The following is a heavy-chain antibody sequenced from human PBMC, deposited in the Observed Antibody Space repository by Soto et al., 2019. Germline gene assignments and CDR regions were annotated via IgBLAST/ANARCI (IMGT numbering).Heavy chain of an antibody. V-gene: IGHV3-11*05. CDR1: GFIFSDYY. CDR2: ISNSGIT. CDR3: ARENYYKMDV. J-gene: IGHJ6*02. Sequence: QVQLVESGGGLVKPRGSLRLSCAASGFIFSDYYMTWIRQSPGKGLEWISYISNSGITNYADSVKGRFTISRDNAKNSLYLQMDSLRAEDTAVYYCARENYYKMDVWGQGTTVTVSS.